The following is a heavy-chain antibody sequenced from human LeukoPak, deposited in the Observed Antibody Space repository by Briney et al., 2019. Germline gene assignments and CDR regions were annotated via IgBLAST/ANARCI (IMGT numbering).Heavy chain of an antibody. D-gene: IGHD3-3*01. J-gene: IGHJ3*02. V-gene: IGHV3-9*01. CDR3: ARGSRLGVVGRDAFDI. Sequence: PGGSLRLSCAASGFTFDDYAMHWVRQAPGKGLEWVSGISWNSGTIGYADSVKGRFTISRDNAKNSLYLQINSLRAEDTAVYYCARGSRLGVVGRDAFDIWGQGTMVTVSS. CDR2: ISWNSGTI. CDR1: GFTFDDYA.